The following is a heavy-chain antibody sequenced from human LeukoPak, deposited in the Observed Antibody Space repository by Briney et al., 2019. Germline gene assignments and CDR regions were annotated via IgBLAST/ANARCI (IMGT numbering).Heavy chain of an antibody. J-gene: IGHJ4*02. V-gene: IGHV3-23*01. CDR2: ISGSGGSK. D-gene: IGHD3-10*01. CDR3: AKGGPHYGSGSYYAFDY. Sequence: GGSLRLSCAASGFTFSSYAMSWVRQAPGQGLEWVSAISGSGGSKYYADSVKGRFTISRDNSKNTLYLQMNSLRAEDTAVYYCAKGGPHYGSGSYYAFDYWGQGTLVTVSS. CDR1: GFTFSSYA.